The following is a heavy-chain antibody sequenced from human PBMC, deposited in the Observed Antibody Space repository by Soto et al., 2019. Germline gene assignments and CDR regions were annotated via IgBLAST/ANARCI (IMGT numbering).Heavy chain of an antibody. J-gene: IGHJ4*02. CDR2: INHSGST. Sequence: ASETLSLTCAVYGGSFSGYSGGWIRQPPGKGLEWIGEINHSGSTNYNPSLKSRVTISVDTSKNQFSLKLSSVTAADTAVYYCARGPRLCFDYWGQGTLVTVSS. V-gene: IGHV4-34*01. D-gene: IGHD3-16*01. CDR1: GGSFSGYS. CDR3: ARGPRLCFDY.